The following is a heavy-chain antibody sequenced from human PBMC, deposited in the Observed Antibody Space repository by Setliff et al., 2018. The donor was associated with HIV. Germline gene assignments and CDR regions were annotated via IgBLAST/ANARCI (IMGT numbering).Heavy chain of an antibody. CDR3: ARDGRDRTTVTIYSLYGMDV. D-gene: IGHD4-17*01. CDR1: GGSITYSSYY. J-gene: IGHJ6*02. CDR2: IYTSGST. V-gene: IGHV4-61*02. Sequence: SETLSLTCTVSGGSITYSSYYWSWIRQPAGKGLEWIGRIYTSGSTNYNPSLKSRVTISVDTSKNQFSLKLSSVTAADTAVYYCARDGRDRTTVTIYSLYGMDVWGQGTTVTVSS.